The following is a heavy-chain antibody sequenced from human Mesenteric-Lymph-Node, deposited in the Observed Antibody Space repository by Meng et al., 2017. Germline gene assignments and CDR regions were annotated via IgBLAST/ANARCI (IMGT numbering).Heavy chain of an antibody. V-gene: IGHV4-39*01. CDR3: ARHDGGYGDYFDH. J-gene: IGHJ4*02. Sequence: HPQLQESGPELVKPSETLSLTCTVSVGSISSSRHYWGWIRQPPGKGLEWIGSIYYSGSTYYNPSLRSRVTMSLDTSKNQFSLKLSSVTATDTAVYYCARHDGGYGDYFDHWGQGTLVTVSS. CDR2: IYYSGST. D-gene: IGHD5-12*01. CDR1: VGSISSSRHY.